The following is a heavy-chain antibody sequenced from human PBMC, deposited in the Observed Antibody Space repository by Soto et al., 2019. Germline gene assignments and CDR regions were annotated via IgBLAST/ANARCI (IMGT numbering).Heavy chain of an antibody. D-gene: IGHD2-15*01. CDR2: ISGSGGST. V-gene: IGHV3-23*01. J-gene: IGHJ3*02. CDR3: AKLVRTFKRAVVVDAFDI. Sequence: EVQLLESGGGLVQPGGSLRLSCAASGFTFSSYAMSWVRQAPGKGLEWVSAISGSGGSTYYADSVKGRFTISRDNSKNTLYLQMNSLRAEDTAVYYCAKLVRTFKRAVVVDAFDIWGQGTMVTVSS. CDR1: GFTFSSYA.